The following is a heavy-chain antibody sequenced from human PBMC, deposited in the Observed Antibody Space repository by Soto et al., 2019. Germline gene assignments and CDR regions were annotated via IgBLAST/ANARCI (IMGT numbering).Heavy chain of an antibody. CDR2: INDDGIST. J-gene: IGHJ4*02. CDR1: GFTFSMYW. V-gene: IGHV3-74*01. Sequence: GGSLSLSCAASGFTFSMYWMHWVRQVPGKGPEWVSRINDDGISTNYADSVKGRFTISRDNAKNTLYLQMNALRVEDTAVYYCTRGPRSTSTGTGAFWVQGTLVTVSS. CDR3: TRGPRSTSTGTGAF. D-gene: IGHD1-1*01.